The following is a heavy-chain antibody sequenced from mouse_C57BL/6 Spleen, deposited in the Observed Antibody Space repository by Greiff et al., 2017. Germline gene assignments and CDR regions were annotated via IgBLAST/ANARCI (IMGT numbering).Heavy chain of an antibody. Sequence: EVQLQQSGPELVKPGASVKIPCKASGYTFTDYNLDWVKQSHGQSLEWIGGINPNNGGTIYNQQFKGKATLTVDKSSSTAYMELRSLTSEDTAVYYGARKVYDYDGAWFAYWGQGTLVTVSA. CDR2: INPNNGGT. V-gene: IGHV1-18*01. D-gene: IGHD2-4*01. CDR1: GYTFTDYN. J-gene: IGHJ3*01. CDR3: ARKVYDYDGAWFAY.